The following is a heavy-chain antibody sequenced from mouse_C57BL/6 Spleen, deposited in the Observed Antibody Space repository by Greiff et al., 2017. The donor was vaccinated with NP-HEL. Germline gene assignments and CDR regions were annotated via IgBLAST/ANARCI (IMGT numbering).Heavy chain of an antibody. J-gene: IGHJ4*01. V-gene: IGHV1-15*01. CDR1: GYTFTDYE. CDR2: IDPETGGT. CDR3: RRPGAMDY. Sequence: LVESGAELVRPGASVTLSCKASGYTFTDYEMHWVKQTPVHGLEWIGAIDPETGGTAYNQKFKGKAILTADKSSSTAYMELRSLTSEDSAVYYCRRPGAMDYWGQGTSVTVSS.